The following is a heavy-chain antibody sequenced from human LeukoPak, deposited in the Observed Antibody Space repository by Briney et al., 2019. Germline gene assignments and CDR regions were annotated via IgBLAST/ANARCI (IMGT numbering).Heavy chain of an antibody. V-gene: IGHV3-23*01. CDR1: GFTFSSYA. CDR3: AKNIAAAGTEYLYFQH. Sequence: PGGSLRLSCAASGFTFSSYAMSWVRQAPGKGLEWVSAISGSGGSTYYAGSVKGRFTISRDNSKNTLYLQMNSLRAEDTAVYYCAKNIAAAGTEYLYFQHWGQGTLVTVSS. CDR2: ISGSGGST. D-gene: IGHD6-13*01. J-gene: IGHJ1*01.